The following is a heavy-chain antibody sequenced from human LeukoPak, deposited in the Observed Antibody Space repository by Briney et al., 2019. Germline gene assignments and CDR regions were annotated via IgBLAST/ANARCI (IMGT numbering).Heavy chain of an antibody. CDR2: IKSDGSAV. CDR3: ARGRYCSVGRSYWDF. Sequence: GGCETPSCAASGFTFGLYCMNWVRQAPGKGLEWVANIKSDGSAVYYVDSVKGRFTISRDNAKNSLDLQMINLRDEDTAVYYCARGRYCSVGRSYWDFWGQGALVTVSS. D-gene: IGHD2-15*01. CDR1: GFTFGLYC. V-gene: IGHV3-7*01. J-gene: IGHJ4*02.